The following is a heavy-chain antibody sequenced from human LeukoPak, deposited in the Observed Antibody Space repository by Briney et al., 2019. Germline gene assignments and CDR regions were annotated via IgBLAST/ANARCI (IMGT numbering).Heavy chain of an antibody. CDR3: ARGIGTGRQPFDY. J-gene: IGHJ4*02. D-gene: IGHD1-1*01. V-gene: IGHV3-48*01. Sequence: GRSLRLSCAASGFTFDDYAMHWVRQAPGKGLEWVSYISSVSSTIYYADSVKGRFTISRDNAKNSLYLQMNSLRAEDTAVYYCARGIGTGRQPFDYWGQGTLVTVSS. CDR2: ISSVSSTI. CDR1: GFTFDDYA.